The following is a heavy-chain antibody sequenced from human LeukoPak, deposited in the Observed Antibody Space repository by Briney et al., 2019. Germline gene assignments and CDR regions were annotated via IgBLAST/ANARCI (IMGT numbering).Heavy chain of an antibody. Sequence: SGGSLRLSCAASGFTFNFYTINWVAQAPGKGLEWVSSISGSSTYIYYADSVKGRFTISRDNSKNTLYLQMNSLRAEETAVYYCAKPYCSSPSCQTFDYWGQGTLVTVSS. CDR1: GFTFNFYT. D-gene: IGHD2-2*01. J-gene: IGHJ4*02. V-gene: IGHV3-21*04. CDR2: ISGSSTYI. CDR3: AKPYCSSPSCQTFDY.